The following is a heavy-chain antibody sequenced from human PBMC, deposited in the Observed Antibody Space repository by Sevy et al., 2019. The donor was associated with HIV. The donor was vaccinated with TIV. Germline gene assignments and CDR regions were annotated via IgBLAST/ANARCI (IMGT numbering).Heavy chain of an antibody. CDR2: INESGIT. V-gene: IGHV4-34*01. J-gene: IGHJ5*02. CDR1: DGSFSGYY. Sequence: SETLSLTCAVHDGSFSGYYWNWIRQLPGKGLEWIGEINESGITYYNPSLKSRVTISVDTSKKRFSLKLNSLTAVDSAVYFCARSPPVVVVPGAPSWFDPWGQGTLVTVSS. CDR3: ARSPPVVVVPGAPSWFDP. D-gene: IGHD2-2*01.